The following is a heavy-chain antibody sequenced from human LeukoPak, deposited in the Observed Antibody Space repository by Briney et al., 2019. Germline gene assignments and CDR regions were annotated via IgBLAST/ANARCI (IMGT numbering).Heavy chain of an antibody. CDR2: MSYDGSNK. Sequence: GRSLRLSCAASGFTFSSYAMHWVRQAPGKGLEWVAVMSYDGSNKYYADSVKGRFTISRDNSKNTLYLQMNSLRAEDTAVYYCARGFRGIVVVPAANDYWGQGTLVTVSS. V-gene: IGHV3-30-3*01. D-gene: IGHD2-2*01. CDR1: GFTFSSYA. CDR3: ARGFRGIVVVPAANDY. J-gene: IGHJ4*02.